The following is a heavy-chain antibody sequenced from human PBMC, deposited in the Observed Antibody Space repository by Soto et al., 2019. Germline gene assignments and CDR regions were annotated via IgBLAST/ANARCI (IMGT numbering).Heavy chain of an antibody. CDR1: GLTFSSYA. J-gene: IGHJ6*04. V-gene: IGHV3-23*01. D-gene: IGHD4-17*01. Sequence: QPGGSLRLSCAASGLTFSSYAMSWVRQAPGKGLEWVSAISGSGGSTYYADSVKGRFTISRDNSKNTLYLKMSSLRAEDTAVYYCAKVFLNALHYGDFRQEPQPYVWGKGTTVTVSS. CDR3: AKVFLNALHYGDFRQEPQPYV. CDR2: ISGSGGST.